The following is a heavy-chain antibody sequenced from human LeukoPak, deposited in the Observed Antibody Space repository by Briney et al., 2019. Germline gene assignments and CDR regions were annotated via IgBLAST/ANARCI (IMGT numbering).Heavy chain of an antibody. V-gene: IGHV4-34*01. CDR1: GGPFSGNY. CDR2: INHSGST. Sequence: SETLSLTCAVYGGPFSGNYWSWIRQPPGKGLEWIGEINHSGSTNYNPSLKSRVTISVDTSKNHFSLKVNSVTAADTAVYYCATSSGSYYYWGQGTLVTVSS. J-gene: IGHJ4*02. D-gene: IGHD1-26*01. CDR3: ATSSGSYYY.